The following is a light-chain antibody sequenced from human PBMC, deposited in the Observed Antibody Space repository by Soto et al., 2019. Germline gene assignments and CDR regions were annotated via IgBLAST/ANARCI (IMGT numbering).Light chain of an antibody. J-gene: IGLJ1*01. CDR3: CTYSTSSTLDYV. CDR1: SSDVGGYNY. Sequence: QSVLTQPASVSGSPGQSITISCTGTSSDVGGYNYVSWYQQHPGKAPKLMIYEVSNRPSGVSNRFSGSKSGNMASLTISGLQAEDEADYYCCTYSTSSTLDYVFGTGTKLTVL. V-gene: IGLV2-14*01. CDR2: EVS.